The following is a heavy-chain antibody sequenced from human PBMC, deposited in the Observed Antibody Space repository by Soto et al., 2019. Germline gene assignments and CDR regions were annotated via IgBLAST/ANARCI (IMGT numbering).Heavy chain of an antibody. CDR3: MGGDYDRYTYYGMDV. V-gene: IGHV3-30*03. CDR2: ISYDGSNK. J-gene: IGHJ6*02. CDR1: GFTFSSYG. Sequence: GGSLRLSCAASGFTFSSYGMHWVRQAPGKGLEWVAVISYDGSNKYYADSVKGRFTISRDNGKNALYLQMNSLRAEDTSVYYCMGGDYDRYTYYGMDVWGQGTTVTVSS. D-gene: IGHD4-17*01.